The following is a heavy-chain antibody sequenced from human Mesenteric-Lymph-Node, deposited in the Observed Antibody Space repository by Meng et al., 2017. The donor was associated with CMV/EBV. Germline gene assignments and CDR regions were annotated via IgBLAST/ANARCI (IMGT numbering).Heavy chain of an antibody. CDR3: ARGPERWELLDS. J-gene: IGHJ4*02. CDR2: IYSDGTT. V-gene: IGHV3-66*02. D-gene: IGHD1-26*01. CDR1: GFTVSSNY. Sequence: GESLKISCAVSGFTVSSNYMSWVRQAPGKGLEWVSVIYSDGTTYYADSVKGRFTISRDNSKNTLYLQMNTLRTEDAAVYYCARGPERWELLDSWGQGTLVTVSS.